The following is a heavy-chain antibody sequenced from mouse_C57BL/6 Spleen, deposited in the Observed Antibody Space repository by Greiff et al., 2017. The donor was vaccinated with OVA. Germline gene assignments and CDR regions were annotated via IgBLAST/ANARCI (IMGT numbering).Heavy chain of an antibody. CDR2: INPNNGGT. CDR3: ARRGYGSSHYYAMDY. Sequence: EVQRVESGPELVKPGASVKIPCKASGYTFTDYNMDWVKQSHGKSLEWIGDINPNNGGTIYNQKFKGKATLTVDKSSSTAYMELRSLTSEDTAVYYCARRGYGSSHYYAMDYWGQGTSVTVSS. D-gene: IGHD1-1*01. V-gene: IGHV1-18*01. CDR1: GYTFTDYN. J-gene: IGHJ4*01.